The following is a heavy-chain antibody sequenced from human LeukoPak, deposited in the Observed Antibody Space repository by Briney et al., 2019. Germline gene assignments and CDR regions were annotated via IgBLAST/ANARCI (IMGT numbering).Heavy chain of an antibody. CDR3: AKATPYYYDSSGYYFQPHFDY. CDR1: GFTLSNYA. J-gene: IGHJ4*02. CDR2: ISGSGGST. Sequence: GGSLRLSCAASGFTLSNYAMHWVRQAPGKGLEWVSAISGSGGSTYYADSVKGRFTISRDNSKNTLYLQMNSLRAEDTAVYYCAKATPYYYDSSGYYFQPHFDYWGQGTLVTVSS. V-gene: IGHV3-23*01. D-gene: IGHD3-22*01.